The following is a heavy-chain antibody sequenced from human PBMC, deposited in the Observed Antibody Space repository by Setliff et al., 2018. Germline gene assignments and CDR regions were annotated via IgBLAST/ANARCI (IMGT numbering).Heavy chain of an antibody. Sequence: SETLSLTCTVSGGSISSYYWSWIRQPPGKRLEWIGYIYYSGSTNYNPSLESRVTISVDTSKNQFSLKLTSVTAADTAVYYCARHGLQFLEWLSAFDYWGQGTLVTVSS. D-gene: IGHD3-3*01. J-gene: IGHJ4*02. CDR2: IYYSGST. CDR3: ARHGLQFLEWLSAFDY. V-gene: IGHV4-59*08. CDR1: GGSISSYY.